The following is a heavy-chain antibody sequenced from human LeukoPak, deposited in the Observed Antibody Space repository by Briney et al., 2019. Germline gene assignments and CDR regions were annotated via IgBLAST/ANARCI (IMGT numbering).Heavy chain of an antibody. J-gene: IGHJ4*02. CDR3: ARVIASTATGYYFDY. Sequence: SETLSLTCTVSGGSISSYYWSWIRQPAGKGLEWIGRIYTSGSTNYNPSLKSQVSISADTSKNQFSLKLYSVTAADTAVYFCARVIASTATGYYFDYWGQGTLVTVSS. CDR1: GGSISSYY. CDR2: IYTSGST. V-gene: IGHV4-4*07. D-gene: IGHD6-13*01.